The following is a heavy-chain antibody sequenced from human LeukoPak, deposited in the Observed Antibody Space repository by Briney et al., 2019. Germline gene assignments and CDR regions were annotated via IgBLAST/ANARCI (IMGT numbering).Heavy chain of an antibody. Sequence: GGYLSFSGAASAFTFSVTWRGWVAPAPGRGRVGVGRFKSKAAGGTTDYAAPVADRFTISRDDSKNMLDLKMNSLKTEDTAVYYCTRRAPQAVVFDIRGQETMVTVSS. D-gene: IGHD1-26*01. J-gene: IGHJ3*02. V-gene: IGHV3-15*01. CDR1: AFTFSVTW. CDR3: TRRAPQAVVFDI. CDR2: FKSKAAGGTT.